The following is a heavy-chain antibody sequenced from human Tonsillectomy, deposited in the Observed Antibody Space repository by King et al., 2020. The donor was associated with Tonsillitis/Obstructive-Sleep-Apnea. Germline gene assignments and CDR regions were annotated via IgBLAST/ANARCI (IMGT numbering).Heavy chain of an antibody. Sequence: GQLVQSGGGLVKPGRSLRLSCTASGFTFGDYAMSWFRQAPGKGLEWVGFIRSKAYGGTTEYAASVKGRFTISRDDSKSIAYLQMNSLKTEDTAVYYCTTVVPAVGMSFLFDYWGQGTLVTVSS. D-gene: IGHD2-2*01. CDR3: TTVVPAVGMSFLFDY. J-gene: IGHJ4*02. CDR2: IRSKAYGGTT. CDR1: GFTFGDYA. V-gene: IGHV3-49*05.